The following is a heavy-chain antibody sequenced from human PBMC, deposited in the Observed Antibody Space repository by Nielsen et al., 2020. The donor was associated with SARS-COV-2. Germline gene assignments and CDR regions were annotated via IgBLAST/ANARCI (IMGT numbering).Heavy chain of an antibody. V-gene: IGHV3-9*01. CDR1: GITFRGYA. Sequence: GGSLRLSCVVSGITFRGYAMSWVRQAPGKGLEWVSGISWNSGSIGYADSVKGRFTISRDNAKNSLYLQMNSLRAEDTALYYCAKAPNPLAAAGYYYFDYWGQGTLVTVSS. CDR3: AKAPNPLAAAGYYYFDY. D-gene: IGHD6-13*01. CDR2: ISWNSGSI. J-gene: IGHJ4*02.